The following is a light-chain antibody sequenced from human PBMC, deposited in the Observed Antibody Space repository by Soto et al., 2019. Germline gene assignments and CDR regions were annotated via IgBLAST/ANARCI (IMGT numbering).Light chain of an antibody. Sequence: QSVLTPPRSVSGSPGQPITISCSGTSSDIGAYKLVSWYQHHPGKAPKLIIFDVDKRPSGVPDRFSGSKSGNTASLTISGLQSEDEANYYCCSYAGSYTFFVFGTGTKVTVL. CDR3: CSYAGSYTFFV. V-gene: IGLV2-11*01. CDR1: SSDIGAYKL. CDR2: DVD. J-gene: IGLJ1*01.